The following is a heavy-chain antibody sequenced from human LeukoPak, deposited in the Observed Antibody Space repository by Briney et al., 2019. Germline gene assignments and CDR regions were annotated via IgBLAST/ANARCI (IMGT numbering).Heavy chain of an antibody. V-gene: IGHV3-21*01. D-gene: IGHD3-10*01. CDR3: ARIWFGMKTLDN. CDR2: ISSSSSYI. Sequence: GGSLRLSCTASGFTFSSYSMNWVRQAPGKGLEWVSSISSSSSYIYYADSVKGRFTISRDNAKNSLYLQMNSLRAEDTAVYYCARIWFGMKTLDNWGQGALVTVSS. CDR1: GFTFSSYS. J-gene: IGHJ4*02.